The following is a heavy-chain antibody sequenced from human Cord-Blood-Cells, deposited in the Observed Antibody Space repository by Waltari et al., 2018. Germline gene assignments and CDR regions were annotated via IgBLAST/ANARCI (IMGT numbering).Heavy chain of an antibody. D-gene: IGHD2-2*01. CDR1: GGAISSSSCS. CDR2: IDYRGST. CDR3: ARNYCSSTSCDAFDI. V-gene: IGHV4-39*01. J-gene: IGHJ3*02. Sequence: LQLQESGPALVKPSETLSLTCTVSGGAISSSSCSWGGIRQPQGKGLEWIGSIDYRGSTYYNPSLKSRVTISVDTSKNQFSLKLSSVTAADTAVYYCARNYCSSTSCDAFDIWGQGTMVTVSS.